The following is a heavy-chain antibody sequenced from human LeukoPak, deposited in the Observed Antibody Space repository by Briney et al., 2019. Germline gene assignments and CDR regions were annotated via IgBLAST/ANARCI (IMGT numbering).Heavy chain of an antibody. CDR3: ARGPKGDYGEDY. V-gene: IGHV3-21*01. CDR2: ISSSSSYI. CDR1: GFTFSSYS. Sequence: TPGGSLRLSCAASGFTFSSYSMNWVRQAPGKGLEWVSSISSSSSYIYYADSVKGRFTIPRDNAKNSLYLQMNSLRAEDTAVYYCARGPKGDYGEDYWGQGTLVTVSS. J-gene: IGHJ4*02. D-gene: IGHD4-17*01.